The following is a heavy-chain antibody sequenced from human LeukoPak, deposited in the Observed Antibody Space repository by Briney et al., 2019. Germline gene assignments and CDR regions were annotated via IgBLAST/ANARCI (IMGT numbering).Heavy chain of an antibody. CDR3: ARSAAGIDY. J-gene: IGHJ4*02. V-gene: IGHV4-31*01. CDR1: GGSISSSGYY. D-gene: IGHD6-13*01. CDR2: IYYSAST. Sequence: PSQTLSLTCTVSGGSISSSGYYWSWTRQHPGKGLEWIGHIYYSASTYYNPSLKSPVTISVDTSKNQCTLKLSTVTAAATAVYYCARSAAGIDYWGQGTLVTVSS.